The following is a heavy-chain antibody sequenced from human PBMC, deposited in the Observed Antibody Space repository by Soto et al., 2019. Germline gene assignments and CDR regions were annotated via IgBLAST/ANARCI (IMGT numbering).Heavy chain of an antibody. J-gene: IGHJ4*01. CDR3: ARHDSRIWYPNNY. CDR2: IDPSDSYT. V-gene: IGHV5-10-1*01. D-gene: IGHD6-13*01. CDR1: GYSFTSYW. Sequence: GESLKISCKGSGYSFTSYWISWVRQMPGKGLEWMGRIDPSDSYTNYSPSFQGHVTISADKSISTAYLQWSSLKASDTAMYYCARHDSRIWYPNNYWCHVPLVPASP.